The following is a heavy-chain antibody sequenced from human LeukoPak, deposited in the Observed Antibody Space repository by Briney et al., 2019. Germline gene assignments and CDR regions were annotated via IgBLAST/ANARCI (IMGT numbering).Heavy chain of an antibody. D-gene: IGHD6-19*01. CDR3: AIGPGYGSGWYLY. CDR2: IYHSGST. J-gene: IGHJ4*02. V-gene: IGHV4-38-2*01. CDR1: GYSFSSGYY. Sequence: SETLSLTCAVSGYSFSSGYYWGWIRQPPGKGLEWIGSIYHSGSTYYNPSLKSRVTISVDTSKNQFSLKLNSVTAADTAVYHCAIGPGYGSGWYLYWGQGTLVTVSS.